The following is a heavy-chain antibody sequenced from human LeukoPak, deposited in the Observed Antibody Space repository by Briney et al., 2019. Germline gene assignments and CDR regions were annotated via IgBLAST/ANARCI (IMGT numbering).Heavy chain of an antibody. D-gene: IGHD4-17*01. J-gene: IGHJ4*02. CDR2: IYHSGST. CDR1: GGSISSGGYY. CDR3: ARLMTTVTKDGPYYFDY. Sequence: PSQTLSLTCTVSGGSISSGGYYWSWIRQPPGKGLEWIGYIYHSGSTYYNPSLKSRVTISVDRSKNQFSLKLSSVTAADTAVYYCARLMTTVTKDGPYYFDYWGQGTLVTVSS. V-gene: IGHV4-30-2*01.